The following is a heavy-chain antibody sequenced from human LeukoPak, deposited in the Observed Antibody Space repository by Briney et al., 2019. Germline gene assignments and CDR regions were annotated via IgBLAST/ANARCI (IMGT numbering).Heavy chain of an antibody. Sequence: SVKVSCKASGGTFSSYAISWVRQAPGQGLEWMGGIIPIFGTANYAQKFQGRVTITADESTGTAYMELSSLRSEDTAVYYCARTYYYGSGRYPFDYWGQGTLVTVSS. J-gene: IGHJ4*02. CDR3: ARTYYYGSGRYPFDY. D-gene: IGHD3-10*01. CDR1: GGTFSSYA. CDR2: IIPIFGTA. V-gene: IGHV1-69*13.